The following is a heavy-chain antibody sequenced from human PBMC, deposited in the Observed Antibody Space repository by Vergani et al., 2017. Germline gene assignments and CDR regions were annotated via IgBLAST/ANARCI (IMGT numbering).Heavy chain of an antibody. CDR3: AIEAAMVRYYYYMDV. J-gene: IGHJ6*03. CDR2: IYYSGST. V-gene: IGHV4-59*01. D-gene: IGHD3-10*01. CDR1: GGSISSYY. Sequence: QVQLQESGPGLVKPSETLSLTCTVSGGSISSYYWSWIRQPPGKGLEWIGYIYYSGSTNYNPSLKSRVTISVDTSKNQFSLKLSSVTAADTAVYYCAIEAAMVRYYYYMDVWGKGTTVTVSS.